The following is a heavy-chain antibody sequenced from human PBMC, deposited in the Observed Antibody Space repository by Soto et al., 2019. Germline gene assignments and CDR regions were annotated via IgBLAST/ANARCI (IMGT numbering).Heavy chain of an antibody. D-gene: IGHD2-2*02. CDR2: IYYSGST. V-gene: IGHV4-30-4*01. Sequence: SETLSLTCTVSGGSISSGDYYWSWIRQPPGKGLEWIGYIYYSGSTYYNPSLKSRVTISVDTSKNQFSLKLSSVTAADTAVYYCAREVKYCSSTSCYNFDYWGQGTLVTVSS. CDR3: AREVKYCSSTSCYNFDY. CDR1: GGSISSGDYY. J-gene: IGHJ4*02.